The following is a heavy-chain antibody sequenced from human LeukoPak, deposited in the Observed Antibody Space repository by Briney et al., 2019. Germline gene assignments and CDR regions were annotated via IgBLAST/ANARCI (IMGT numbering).Heavy chain of an antibody. J-gene: IGHJ4*02. CDR3: ARVPGYYVYYFDY. CDR2: ISYDGSNK. Sequence: GGSLRLSCAASGFTFSSYAMHWVRQAPGKGLEWVAVISYDGSNKYYADSVKGRFTISRDNSRNTLYLQNSLRAEDTAVYYCARVPGYYVYYFDYWGQGTLVTVSS. V-gene: IGHV3-30*04. D-gene: IGHD3-9*01. CDR1: GFTFSSYA.